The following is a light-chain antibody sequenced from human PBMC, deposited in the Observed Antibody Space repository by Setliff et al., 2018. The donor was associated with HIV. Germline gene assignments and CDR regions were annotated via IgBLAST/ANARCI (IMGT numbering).Light chain of an antibody. CDR1: SSDVGGYNY. J-gene: IGLJ1*01. Sequence: QSALTQPASVSGSPGQSITISCTGTSSDVGGYNYVSWYQQHPGKAPKLMIYEVSNRPSGVSNRLSGSKSGNTASPTISGLQAEDEADYYCSSYPTDSGVVGTGTKVTV. CDR3: SSYPTDSGV. CDR2: EVS. V-gene: IGLV2-14*01.